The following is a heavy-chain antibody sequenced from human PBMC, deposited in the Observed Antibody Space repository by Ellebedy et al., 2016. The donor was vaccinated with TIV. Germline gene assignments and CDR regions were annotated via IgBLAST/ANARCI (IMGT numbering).Heavy chain of an antibody. V-gene: IGHV3-64D*09. CDR1: GFTFSSYA. CDR3: VKAGIGRQLWLLST. J-gene: IGHJ5*02. Sequence: GESLKISCAASGFTFSSYAMHWVRQAPGKGLEYVSAISSNGGNTYYADSVKGRFTISRDNSKNTLYLQMSSLRAEDTAVYYCVKAGIGRQLWLLSTWGQGTLVTVSS. CDR2: ISSNGGNT. D-gene: IGHD5-18*01.